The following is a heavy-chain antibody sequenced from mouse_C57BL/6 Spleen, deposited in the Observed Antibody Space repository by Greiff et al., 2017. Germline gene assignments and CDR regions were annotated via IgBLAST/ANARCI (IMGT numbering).Heavy chain of an antibody. CDR1: GFTFSDYG. D-gene: IGHD1-1*01. Sequence: EVKLMESGGGLVKPGGSLKLSCAASGFTFSDYGMHWVRQAPEKGLEWVAYISRGSSTIYYADTVKGRFTISRDNATNTLFLQLTSLRSEDTAMYDCASSHGSSPAWLAYWGQGTLVTVSA. V-gene: IGHV5-17*01. J-gene: IGHJ3*01. CDR3: ASSHGSSPAWLAY. CDR2: ISRGSSTI.